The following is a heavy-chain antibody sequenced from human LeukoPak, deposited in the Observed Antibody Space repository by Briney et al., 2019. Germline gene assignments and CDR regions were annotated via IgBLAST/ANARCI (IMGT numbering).Heavy chain of an antibody. V-gene: IGHV4-30-2*01. CDR1: GGSLSSGGYS. Sequence: PSQTLSLTCAVSGGSLSSGGYSWSWIRQPPGKGLEWIGYIYDSGSKYYNPSLKSRVTISVDKSKNQFSLNLSSVTAADTAVYYCARGVPAAVTNYFDYWGQGTLVTVSS. J-gene: IGHJ4*02. CDR2: IYDSGSK. CDR3: ARGVPAAVTNYFDY. D-gene: IGHD2-2*01.